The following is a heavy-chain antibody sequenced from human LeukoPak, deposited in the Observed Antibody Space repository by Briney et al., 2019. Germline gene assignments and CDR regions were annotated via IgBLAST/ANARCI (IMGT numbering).Heavy chain of an antibody. V-gene: IGHV4-34*01. Sequence: SETLSLTCAVYGGAFSGYDWSWIRQPPGKGLEWIGEINHSGSTNYNPSLKSRVPRSVDPSNNQFSLTLSPLPAAHPAVYYCARQPTYYYGSGSYYHGPYYYGMDVWGQGTTVTVSS. CDR1: GGAFSGYD. D-gene: IGHD3-10*01. J-gene: IGHJ6*02. CDR2: INHSGST. CDR3: ARQPTYYYGSGSYYHGPYYYGMDV.